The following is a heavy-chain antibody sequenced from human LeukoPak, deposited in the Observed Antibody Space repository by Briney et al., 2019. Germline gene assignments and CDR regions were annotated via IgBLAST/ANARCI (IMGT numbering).Heavy chain of an antibody. CDR3: ARQPTYYYYDY. V-gene: IGHV4-39*01. CDR2: IYYSGST. D-gene: IGHD2-21*01. Sequence: SETLSLTCTVSGGSISSSSYYWGWIRQPPGKGLEWIGSIYYSGSTYYNPSLKSRVTISVDTSKNQFSLKLSSVTAADTAVYYCARQPTYYYYDYWGQGTLVTVSS. J-gene: IGHJ4*02. CDR1: GGSISSSSYY.